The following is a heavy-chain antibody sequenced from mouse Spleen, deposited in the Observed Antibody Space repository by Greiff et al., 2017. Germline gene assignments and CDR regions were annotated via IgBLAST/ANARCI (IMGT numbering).Heavy chain of an antibody. D-gene: IGHD2-2*01. Sequence: EVMLVESGGGLVKPGGSLKLSCAASGFTFSSYAMSWVRQTPEKRLEWVATISSGGSYTYYPDSVKGRFTISRDNAKNTLYLQMSSLRSEDTAMYYCARPRLRDYAMDYWGQGTSVTVSS. CDR1: GFTFSSYA. V-gene: IGHV5-9-1*01. CDR3: ARPRLRDYAMDY. CDR2: ISSGGSYT. J-gene: IGHJ4*01.